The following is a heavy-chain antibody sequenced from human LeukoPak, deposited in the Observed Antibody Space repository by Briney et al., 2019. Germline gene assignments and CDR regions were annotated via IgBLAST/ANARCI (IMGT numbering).Heavy chain of an antibody. CDR3: ARGGHYSSSWYGYFQH. CDR1: GGSISSGSYY. Sequence: PSETLSLTCTVSGGSISSGSYYWSWIRQPAGKGLEWIGYIYYSGSTNYNPSLKSRVTISVDTSKNQFSLKLSSVTAADTAVYYCARGGHYSSSWYGYFQHWGQGTLVTVSS. J-gene: IGHJ1*01. CDR2: IYYSGST. V-gene: IGHV4-61*10. D-gene: IGHD6-13*01.